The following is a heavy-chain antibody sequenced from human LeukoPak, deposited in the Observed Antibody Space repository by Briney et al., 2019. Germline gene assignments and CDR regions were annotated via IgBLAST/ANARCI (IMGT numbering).Heavy chain of an antibody. CDR1: GYSISSGYY. CDR3: ARARYSSGSSLDY. CDR2: IYHSGST. J-gene: IGHJ4*02. D-gene: IGHD6-19*01. V-gene: IGHV4-38-2*01. Sequence: SETLSLTCAVSGYSISSGYYWGWIRQPPGKGLEWIGSIYHSGSTYYNPSLKSRVTISVDTSKNQFSLKLTSVTAADTAVYYCARARYSSGSSLDYWGQGTLVTVSS.